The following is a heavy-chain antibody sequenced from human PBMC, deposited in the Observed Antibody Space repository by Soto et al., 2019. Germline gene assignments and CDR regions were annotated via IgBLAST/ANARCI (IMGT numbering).Heavy chain of an antibody. Sequence: QVQLQESGPGLVKPSETLSLTCTVSADSINGFYWSWIRQPPGEGLEWIGYIFHSGSTKYNPSLAHRLTISIDTSKKQFSLKLNSMTAADTAVYYCARGHLGVIVRPSYFDFWGQGTLVTVSS. D-gene: IGHD3-16*02. J-gene: IGHJ4*02. CDR2: IFHSGST. CDR1: ADSINGFY. V-gene: IGHV4-59*08. CDR3: ARGHLGVIVRPSYFDF.